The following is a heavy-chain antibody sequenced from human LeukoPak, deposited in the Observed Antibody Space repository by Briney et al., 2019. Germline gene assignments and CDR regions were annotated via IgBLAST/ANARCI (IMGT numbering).Heavy chain of an antibody. D-gene: IGHD6-13*01. J-gene: IGHJ2*01. CDR3: ARVSSSWYQDWYFDL. CDR1: GGSISSYY. CDR2: IDTSGNT. V-gene: IGHV4-4*07. Sequence: SETLSLTCTVSGGSISSYYWSWIRQPAGKGLEWIGRIDTSGNTNYKPSLKSRATMSVDTSKKQFSLKLSSVTAADTAVYYCARVSSSWYQDWYFDLWGRGTLVTVSS.